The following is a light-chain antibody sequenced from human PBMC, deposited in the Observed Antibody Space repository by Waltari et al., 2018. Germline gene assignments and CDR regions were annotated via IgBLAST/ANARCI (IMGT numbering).Light chain of an antibody. Sequence: QSALTQPAAVSGSTGQSATISCTGASSDIGWYDIVSWYQQHPGNAPKIVMSDVSKRPSGVSVRFSVSKSVDTASLTISGLQFEDESDYYFCSYAGNYVWVFGGGTRLTVL. J-gene: IGLJ3*02. CDR2: DVS. CDR1: SSDIGWYDI. V-gene: IGLV2-23*02. CDR3: CSYAGNYVWV.